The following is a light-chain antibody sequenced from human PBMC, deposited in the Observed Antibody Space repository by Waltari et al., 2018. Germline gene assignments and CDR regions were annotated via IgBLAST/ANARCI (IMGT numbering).Light chain of an antibody. V-gene: IGKV1-17*01. Sequence: DIQMTQSPSSLSASVGDRVTVTCRASQGINKELNWYQQRPRKAPTLLIYDASSLQTGVSSLFSGSGSGTDFTLTISSLQPEDVAIYYCQQDYASPFTFGPGTNLDIK. CDR3: QQDYASPFT. CDR2: DAS. J-gene: IGKJ3*01. CDR1: QGINKE.